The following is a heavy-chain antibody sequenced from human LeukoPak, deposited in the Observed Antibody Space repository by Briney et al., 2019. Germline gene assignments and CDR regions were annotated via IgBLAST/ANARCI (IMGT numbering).Heavy chain of an antibody. CDR1: GYTFTGYY. D-gene: IGHD6-19*01. CDR3: ARDVYSSGWYEY. V-gene: IGHV1-2*02. J-gene: IGHJ4*02. Sequence: ASGKVSCKASGYTFTGYYMHWVRQAPGQGLEWMGWINPNSGGTNYAQKFQGRVTMTRDTSISTAYMELSRLRSDDTAVYYCARDVYSSGWYEYWGQGTLVTVSS. CDR2: INPNSGGT.